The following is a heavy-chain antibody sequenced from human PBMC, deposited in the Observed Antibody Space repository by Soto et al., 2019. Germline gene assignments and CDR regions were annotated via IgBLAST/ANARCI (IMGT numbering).Heavy chain of an antibody. J-gene: IGHJ6*02. Sequence: GASVKVSCKASGYTFTGYYMHWVRQAPGQGLEWMGWINPNSGGTNYAQKFQGRVTMTRDTSISTAYMELGRLRSDDTAVYYCARDWVDTAIQGHYYYYYGMDVWGQGTTVTVSS. V-gene: IGHV1-2*02. D-gene: IGHD5-18*01. CDR3: ARDWVDTAIQGHYYYYYGMDV. CDR1: GYTFTGYY. CDR2: INPNSGGT.